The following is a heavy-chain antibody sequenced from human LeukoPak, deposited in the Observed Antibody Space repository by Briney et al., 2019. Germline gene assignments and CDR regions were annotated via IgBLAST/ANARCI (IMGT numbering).Heavy chain of an antibody. Sequence: ASVKVSCKPSGYTFTSYYMHWVRQDPGQGLEWMGIINPSGGSTSYAQKFQGRVTMTRDTSTSTVYMELSSLRSEDTAVYYCARESRWYDSSGYSFDYWGQGTLVTVSS. CDR3: ARESRWYDSSGYSFDY. D-gene: IGHD3-22*01. J-gene: IGHJ4*02. CDR1: GYTFTSYY. V-gene: IGHV1-46*01. CDR2: INPSGGST.